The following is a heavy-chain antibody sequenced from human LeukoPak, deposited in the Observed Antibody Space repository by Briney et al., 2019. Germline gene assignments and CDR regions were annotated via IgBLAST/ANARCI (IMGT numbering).Heavy chain of an antibody. V-gene: IGHV3-30-3*01. J-gene: IGHJ4*02. CDR3: ARTFGVVIAPSDY. CDR2: ISYDGNNK. D-gene: IGHD3-3*01. CDR1: GFTFSSYA. Sequence: PGGSLRLSCAASGFTFSSYAMHWVRQAPGKGLEWVAVISYDGNNKYYADSVKGRFTISRDNSKNTLYLQMNSLRAEDTAVYYCARTFGVVIAPSDYWGQGTLVTVSS.